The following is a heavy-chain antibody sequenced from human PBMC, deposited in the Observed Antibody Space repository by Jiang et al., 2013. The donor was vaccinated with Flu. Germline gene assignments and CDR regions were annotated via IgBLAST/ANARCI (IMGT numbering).Heavy chain of an antibody. Sequence: QLLESGGGVVQPGRSLRLSCAASGFTFSSYGMHWVRQAPGKGLEWVAVIWYDGSNKYYADSVKGRFTISRDNSKNTLYLQMNSLRAEDTAVYYCARGDFWSGLTRFAKNAFDIWGQGTMVTVSS. V-gene: IGHV3-33*01. CDR1: GFTFSSYG. CDR3: ARGDFWSGLTRFAKNAFDI. J-gene: IGHJ3*02. CDR2: IWYDGSNK. D-gene: IGHD3-3*01.